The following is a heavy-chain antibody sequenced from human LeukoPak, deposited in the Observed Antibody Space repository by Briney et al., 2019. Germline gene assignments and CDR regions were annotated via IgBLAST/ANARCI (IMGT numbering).Heavy chain of an antibody. D-gene: IGHD2-8*01. V-gene: IGHV4-59*12. J-gene: IGHJ4*02. Sequence: SETLSLTCTVSGGSISSYYWSWIRQPPGKGLEWIGYIYYSGSTNYNPSLKSRLTISVDTSKNHFSLKVSSVTAADTAVYYCSRENGAFSPFGYWGQGTLVTVPS. CDR1: GGSISSYY. CDR3: SRENGAFSPFGY. CDR2: IYYSGST.